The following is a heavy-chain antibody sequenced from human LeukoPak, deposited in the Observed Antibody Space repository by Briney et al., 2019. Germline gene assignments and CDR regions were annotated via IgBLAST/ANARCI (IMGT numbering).Heavy chain of an antibody. CDR3: ARASPSSPWLHSAYFDY. J-gene: IGHJ4*02. CDR1: GGTFSSYA. V-gene: IGHV1-69*05. Sequence: GASVKVSCKASGGTFSSYAISWVRQAPGQGLEWMGGIIPIFGTANYAQKFQGRVTITTDDSTSTAYMELSSLRSEDTAVYYCARASPSSPWLHSAYFDYWGQGTLVTVSS. CDR2: IIPIFGTA. D-gene: IGHD5-12*01.